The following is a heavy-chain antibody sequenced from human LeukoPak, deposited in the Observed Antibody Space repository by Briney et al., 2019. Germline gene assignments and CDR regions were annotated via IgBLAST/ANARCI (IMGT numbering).Heavy chain of an antibody. D-gene: IGHD3-10*01. V-gene: IGHV3-66*01. CDR2: IHSGGST. CDR3: AREADPGYFDY. Sequence: GGSLRLSCAASGFTVSSNYMSWVRQAPGKGLEWVSVIHSGGSTYYADSVKGRFTISRDNSKNTLYLQMNSLRAEDTAVYYCAREADPGYFDYWGQGTLVTVSS. J-gene: IGHJ4*02. CDR1: GFTVSSNY.